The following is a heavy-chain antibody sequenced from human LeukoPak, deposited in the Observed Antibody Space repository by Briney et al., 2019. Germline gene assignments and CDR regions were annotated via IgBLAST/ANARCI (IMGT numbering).Heavy chain of an antibody. Sequence: GGSLRLSCAASGFTFSSYAMHWVRQAPGKGLEWVSFIRSKPYGGTTEYAASVKGRFTISRDDSKSIAYLQMNSLKTEDTAVYYCTIVSLVVASFFFEYWGQGTLVTVSS. J-gene: IGHJ4*02. CDR1: GFTFSSYA. CDR2: IRSKPYGGTT. V-gene: IGHV3-49*04. D-gene: IGHD2-15*01. CDR3: TIVSLVVASFFFEY.